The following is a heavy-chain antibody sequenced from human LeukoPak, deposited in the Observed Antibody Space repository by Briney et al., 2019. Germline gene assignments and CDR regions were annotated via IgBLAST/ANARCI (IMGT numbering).Heavy chain of an antibody. CDR3: ARWTRDGYNQRYFDL. CDR1: GFTFSSYS. J-gene: IGHJ2*01. Sequence: GGSLRLSCAASGFTFSSYSMNWVRQAPGKGLEWVSSISSSSSYIYYADSVKGRFTISRDNAKNSLYLQMNSLRAEDTAVYYCARWTRDGYNQRYFDLWGRGTLVTVSS. V-gene: IGHV3-21*01. D-gene: IGHD5-24*01. CDR2: ISSSSSYI.